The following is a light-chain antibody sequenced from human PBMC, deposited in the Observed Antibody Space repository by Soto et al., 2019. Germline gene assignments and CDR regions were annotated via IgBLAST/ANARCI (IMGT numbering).Light chain of an antibody. CDR1: SSDVGGYDF. V-gene: IGLV2-14*01. CDR2: DVS. Sequence: QSALTQPASASGSPGQSITISCTGTSSDVGGYDFVSWYQQRPGKAPKLIIYDVSNRPSGVSNRFSGSKSGNTASLTISGLQAEDDADYYCTSYTRSDIGVFGGGTKVTVL. CDR3: TSYTRSDIGV. J-gene: IGLJ3*02.